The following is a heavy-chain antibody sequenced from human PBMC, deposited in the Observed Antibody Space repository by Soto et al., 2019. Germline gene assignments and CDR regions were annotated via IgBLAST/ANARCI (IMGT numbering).Heavy chain of an antibody. CDR3: ERDSVPYGDYVEYYSDY. J-gene: IGHJ4*02. CDR1: GFTFSSYG. Sequence: GGSLRLSCAASGFTFSSYGMHWVRQAPGKGLEWVAVIWYDGSNKYYADSVKGRFTISRDNSKNTLYLQMNSLRAEGTAVYYCERDSVPYGDYVEYYSDYWGQGTLVTGSS. D-gene: IGHD4-17*01. CDR2: IWYDGSNK. V-gene: IGHV3-33*01.